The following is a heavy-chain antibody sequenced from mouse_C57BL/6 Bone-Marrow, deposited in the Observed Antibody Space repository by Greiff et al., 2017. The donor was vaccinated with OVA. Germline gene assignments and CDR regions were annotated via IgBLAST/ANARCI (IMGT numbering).Heavy chain of an antibody. V-gene: IGHV1-26*01. Sequence: VQLPQSGPELVKPGASVKISCKASGYTFTDYYMNWVKQSHGKSLEWIGDINPNNGGTSYNQKFKGKATLTVDKSSSTAYMELRSLTSEDSAVYYCASDYYGTLYAMDYWGQGTSVTVSS. J-gene: IGHJ4*01. D-gene: IGHD1-1*01. CDR2: INPNNGGT. CDR1: GYTFTDYY. CDR3: ASDYYGTLYAMDY.